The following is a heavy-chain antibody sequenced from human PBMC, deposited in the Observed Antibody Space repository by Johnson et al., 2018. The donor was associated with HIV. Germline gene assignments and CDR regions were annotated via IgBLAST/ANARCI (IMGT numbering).Heavy chain of an antibody. V-gene: IGHV3-72*01. CDR1: GFSVSDHY. J-gene: IGHJ3*02. D-gene: IGHD3-16*01. CDR2: SRNKVKSYTT. Sequence: VQLVESGGGLVQPGGSLRLSCEASGFSVSDHYMDWVRQAPGKGLEWVGRSRNKVKSYTTEYADSVKGRFTISRDNSKNTLYLQMNSLRAEDTAVYYCAKRLTYANSLDAFDIWGQGTMVTVSS. CDR3: AKRLTYANSLDAFDI.